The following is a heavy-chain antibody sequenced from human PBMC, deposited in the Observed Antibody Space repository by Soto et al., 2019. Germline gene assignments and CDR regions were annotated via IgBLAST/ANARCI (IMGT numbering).Heavy chain of an antibody. CDR2: IYYSGLS. Sequence: LCLTCTDSGGSISSYSWSWIRQTPGKGLEGCGEIYYSGLSTYKAPLNSRATISVDTTKKLFSLRMSSVTAADTAVSYYGREPYRSGWYGYFDYWGQGNPVPVSS. V-gene: IGHV4-59*01. CDR3: GREPYRSGWYGYFDY. CDR1: GGSISSYS. J-gene: IGHJ4*02. D-gene: IGHD6-19*01.